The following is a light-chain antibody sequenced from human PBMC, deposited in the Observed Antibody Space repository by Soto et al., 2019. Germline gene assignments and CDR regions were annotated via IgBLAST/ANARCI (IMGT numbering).Light chain of an antibody. Sequence: QSALTQPASVSGSPGQSITISCTGTSSDVGSYNLVSWYQQHPGKVPKIMIYEASKRPSGAPNRFSGSKSGNTASLTISGLQAEDEADYSCCSYAGSSTWVFGPGTKLTVL. J-gene: IGLJ1*01. V-gene: IGLV2-23*01. CDR3: CSYAGSSTWV. CDR2: EAS. CDR1: SSDVGSYNL.